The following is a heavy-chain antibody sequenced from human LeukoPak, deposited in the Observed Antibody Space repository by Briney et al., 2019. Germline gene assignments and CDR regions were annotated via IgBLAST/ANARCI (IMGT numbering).Heavy chain of an antibody. V-gene: IGHV1-18*01. J-gene: IGHJ4*02. CDR2: ISAYNGNT. CDR1: GYTFSNYG. CDR3: ARVDHDAGGNFDY. Sequence: ASVKVSCKASGYTFSNYGINWVRQAPGQGLEWMGWISAYNGNTNYAQKVQGRVTMTTDTSTSTAYMELRSLRSDDTAVYYCARVDHDAGGNFDYWGQGTLVTVSS. D-gene: IGHD1-1*01.